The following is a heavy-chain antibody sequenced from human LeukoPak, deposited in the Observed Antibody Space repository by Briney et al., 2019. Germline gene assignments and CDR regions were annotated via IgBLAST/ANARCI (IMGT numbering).Heavy chain of an antibody. Sequence: SETLSLTCTVSGGSISSSSYYWGWIRQPPGKGLEWIGSFYYSGGTYYNPPLKSRVTISVDTSKNQFSLKLSSVTAADTAVYYCARMDFDWYFDYWGQGTLVTVSS. CDR1: GGSISSSSYY. CDR2: FYYSGGT. V-gene: IGHV4-39*07. J-gene: IGHJ4*02. CDR3: ARMDFDWYFDY. D-gene: IGHD3-9*01.